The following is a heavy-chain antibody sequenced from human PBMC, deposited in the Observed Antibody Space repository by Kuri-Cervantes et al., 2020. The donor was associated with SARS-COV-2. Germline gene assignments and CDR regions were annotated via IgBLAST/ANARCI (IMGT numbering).Heavy chain of an antibody. V-gene: IGHV3-11*04. CDR2: ISGSGSVI. CDR1: GFTFSDHY. D-gene: IGHD1-1*01. Sequence: GGSLRLSCAASGFTFSDHYMSWIRQAPGKGLEWISYISGSGSVIYYADSMKGRFTISRDNAKNSLYLQMNSLRAEDTAVYYCAKDSLLEVKFDYWGQGTLVTVSS. J-gene: IGHJ4*02. CDR3: AKDSLLEVKFDY.